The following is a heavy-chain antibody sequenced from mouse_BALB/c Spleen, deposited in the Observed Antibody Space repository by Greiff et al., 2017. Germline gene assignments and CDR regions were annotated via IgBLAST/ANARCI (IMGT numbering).Heavy chain of an antibody. CDR2: ISSGGSYT. J-gene: IGHJ2*01. CDR1: GFTFSSYG. V-gene: IGHV5-6*03. Sequence: EVKLVESGGGLVKPGGSLKLSCAASGFTFSSYGMSWVRQTPDKRLEWVATISSGGSYTYYPDSVKGRFTISRDNAKNTLYLQMSSLKSEDTAMYYCARHGYDYFDYWGQGTTLTVSS. D-gene: IGHD2-2*01. CDR3: ARHGYDYFDY.